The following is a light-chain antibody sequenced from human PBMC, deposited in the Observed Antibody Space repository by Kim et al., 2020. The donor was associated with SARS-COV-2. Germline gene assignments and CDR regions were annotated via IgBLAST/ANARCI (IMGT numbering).Light chain of an antibody. CDR2: DAS. V-gene: IGKV1-5*02. CDR3: QEYNSFFRYT. CDR1: QSVRDS. J-gene: IGKJ2*01. Sequence: AAWGDRVTIFCWASQSVRDSLAWYQQKQGKAPKLLIYDASRLQSWVSSRFSGSGSGTDFTLTISSLHPDDVATDYCQEYNSFFRYTFGQGTKLE.